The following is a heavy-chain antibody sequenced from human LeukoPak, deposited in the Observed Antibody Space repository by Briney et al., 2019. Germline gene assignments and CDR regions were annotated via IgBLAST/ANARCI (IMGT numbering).Heavy chain of an antibody. V-gene: IGHV4-30-4*08. Sequence: PSETLSLTCTVSGGSISSGDYYWSWIRQPPGKGLEWIGYIYYSGSTYYNPSLKSRVTISVDTSKNQFSLKLSSVTAADTAVYYCARDLSRVAGTLDYWGQGTLVTVSS. CDR3: ARDLSRVAGTLDY. CDR1: GGSISSGDYY. D-gene: IGHD6-19*01. J-gene: IGHJ4*02. CDR2: IYYSGST.